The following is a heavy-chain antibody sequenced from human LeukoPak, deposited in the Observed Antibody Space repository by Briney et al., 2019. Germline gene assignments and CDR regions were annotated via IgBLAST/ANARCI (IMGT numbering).Heavy chain of an antibody. CDR3: TTGIRGD. V-gene: IGHV3-23*01. J-gene: IGHJ4*02. Sequence: PGGSLRLSCAASGFTFSSYAMSWVRQAPGKGLEWVSAISGSGGSTYYADSVKGRFTISRDNSKNTLFLQMNSLKTEDTAVYYCTTGIRGDCGQGTLVTVSS. CDR2: ISGSGGST. CDR1: GFTFSSYA.